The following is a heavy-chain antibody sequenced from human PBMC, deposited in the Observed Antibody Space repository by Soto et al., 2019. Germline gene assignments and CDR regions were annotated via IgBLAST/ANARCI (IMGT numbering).Heavy chain of an antibody. CDR3: AKDLGNSSSPIDY. D-gene: IGHD6-6*01. CDR2: ISGSGGST. J-gene: IGHJ4*02. V-gene: IGHV3-23*01. Sequence: GGSLRLSCAASGFPFSSYAMSWVRQAPGKGLEWVSAISGSGGSTYYADSVKGRFTISRDNSKNTLYLQMNSLRAEDTAVYYCAKDLGNSSSPIDYWGQGPLVTAPQ. CDR1: GFPFSSYA.